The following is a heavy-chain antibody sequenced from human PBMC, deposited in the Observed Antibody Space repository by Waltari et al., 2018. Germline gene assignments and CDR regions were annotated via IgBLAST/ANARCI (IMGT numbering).Heavy chain of an antibody. CDR1: GFTFSSYS. J-gene: IGHJ4*02. V-gene: IGHV3-21*01. CDR3: ARDRGLSWYEVDY. Sequence: EVQLVESGGGLVKPGGSLRLSCAASGFTFSSYSMNWVRQAPGKGLEWVSSISSSSYIYYADSVKGRFTISRDNAKNSLYLQMNSLRAEDTAVYYCARDRGLSWYEVDYWGQGTLVTVSS. CDR2: ISSSSYI. D-gene: IGHD6-13*01.